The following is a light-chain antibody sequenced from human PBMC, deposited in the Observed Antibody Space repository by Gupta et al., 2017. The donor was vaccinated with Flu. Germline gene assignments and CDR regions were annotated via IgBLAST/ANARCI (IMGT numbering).Light chain of an antibody. Sequence: DIVMTQSPDSLAVSLGERATINCKSSQSVLYSSNNKNYLAWYQQKPGQPPKLLIYWASTRESGVPDRFSGSGSGTDFTLTISSLQAEDVAVYYCQQYSSTLLTFGEGTLVEIK. CDR2: WAS. J-gene: IGKJ5*01. CDR3: QQYSSTLLT. CDR1: QSVLYSSNNKNY. V-gene: IGKV4-1*01.